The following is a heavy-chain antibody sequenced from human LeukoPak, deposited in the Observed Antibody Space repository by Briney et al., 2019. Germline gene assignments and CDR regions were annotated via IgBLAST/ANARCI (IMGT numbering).Heavy chain of an antibody. CDR3: ARADSNSCSNY. CDR2: TYYRSKWYS. V-gene: IGHV6-1*01. D-gene: IGHD6-13*01. Sequence: SQTLSLTCAISGDSVSNNSDVWNWIRQSPSRGLEWLGRTYYRSKWYSDYAGSVKSRIILKSDTSKNQVSLQLNSVTPEDTAVYYCARADSNSCSNYWGQGTLVTVSS. J-gene: IGHJ4*02. CDR1: GDSVSNNSDV.